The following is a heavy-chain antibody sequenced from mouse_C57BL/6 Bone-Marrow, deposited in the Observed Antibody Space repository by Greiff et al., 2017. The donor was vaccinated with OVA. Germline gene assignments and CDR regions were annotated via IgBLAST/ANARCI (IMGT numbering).Heavy chain of an antibody. Sequence: QVQLKQPGAELVKPGASVKLSCKASGYTFTSYWMHWVKQRPGQGLEWIGMIHPNSGSTNYNEKFKSKATLTVDKSSSTAYLQLSSLTSEDSAVYYCARQPVPVGNYFDYWGQGTTLTVSS. CDR1: GYTFTSYW. V-gene: IGHV1-64*01. D-gene: IGHD3-1*01. CDR2: IHPNSGST. J-gene: IGHJ2*01. CDR3: ARQPVPVGNYFDY.